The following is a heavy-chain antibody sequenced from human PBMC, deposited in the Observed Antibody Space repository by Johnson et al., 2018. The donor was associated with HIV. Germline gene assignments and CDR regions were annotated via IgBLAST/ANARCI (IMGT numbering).Heavy chain of an antibody. CDR3: ARDRILTGYDAFDI. CDR1: GFTFSSYA. V-gene: IGHV3-30*14. Sequence: QVQLVEFGGGVVQPGRSLRLSCAASGFTFSSYAMHWVRQAPGKGLEWVAVISYDGTNKYYADPVKGRFTVSRDNSKNTLYLQMNSLRAEDTAMYYCARDRILTGYDAFDIWGQGTMVTVSS. CDR2: ISYDGTNK. D-gene: IGHD3-9*01. J-gene: IGHJ3*02.